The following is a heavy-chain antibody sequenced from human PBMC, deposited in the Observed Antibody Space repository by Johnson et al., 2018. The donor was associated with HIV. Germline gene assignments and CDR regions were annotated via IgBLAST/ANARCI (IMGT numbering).Heavy chain of an antibody. Sequence: QEKLVESGGGVVQPGRSLRLSCAVSGFTFRTYAMHWVRQAPGKGLEWVAVLSYDGSKEYYVDSVKGRFNLSRDSSKNTLYLQMNSLRAEDTAVYYCARKQWLEIPSDALYVWGQGTMVTVSS. D-gene: IGHD6-19*01. V-gene: IGHV3-30-3*01. CDR2: LSYDGSKE. CDR1: GFTFRTYA. CDR3: ARKQWLEIPSDALYV. J-gene: IGHJ3*01.